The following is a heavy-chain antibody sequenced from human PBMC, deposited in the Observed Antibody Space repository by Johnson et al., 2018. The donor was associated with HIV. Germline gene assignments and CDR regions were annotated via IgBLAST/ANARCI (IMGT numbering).Heavy chain of an antibody. CDR1: GFTFSDYY. CDR3: AREATGTTNALYM. V-gene: IGHV3-11*04. CDR2: ISGSGNII. D-gene: IGHD1-7*01. Sequence: QVQLVESGGGLVKPGGSLRLSCAASGFTFSDYYMTWIRQAPGKGLEWVSYISGSGNIIYYTDSLKGRFTISRDKTKNSLYLQMNSLRAEDTAVYYCAREATGTTNALYMWGQGTMVTVSS. J-gene: IGHJ3*02.